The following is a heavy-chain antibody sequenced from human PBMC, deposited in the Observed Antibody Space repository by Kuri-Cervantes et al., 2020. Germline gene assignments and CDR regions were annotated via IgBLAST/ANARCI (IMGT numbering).Heavy chain of an antibody. CDR1: GFTFSTYS. V-gene: IGHV3-21*04. CDR3: TRPPHTTDPGAWD. D-gene: IGHD4-17*01. CDR2: ISSDSSYI. Sequence: GGSLRLSCAASGFTFSTYSMNWVRQAPGKGLEWVSSISSDSSYIYYADSLKGRFTISRDNAKKSLYLQMNSLKTEDTAVYYCTRPPHTTDPGAWDWGQGTLVTVSS. J-gene: IGHJ4*02.